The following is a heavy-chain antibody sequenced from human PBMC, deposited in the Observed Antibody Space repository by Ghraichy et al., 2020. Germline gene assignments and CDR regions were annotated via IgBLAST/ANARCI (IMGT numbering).Heavy chain of an antibody. D-gene: IGHD5-18*01. J-gene: IGHJ6*02. V-gene: IGHV3-48*02. Sequence: GGSLRLSCAASGFTFSSYSMNWVRQAPGKGLEWVSYISSSSSTIYYADSVKGRFTISRDNAKNSLYLQMNSLRDEDTAVYYCARKYSYGYYYYYGMDVWGQGTTVTVSS. CDR2: ISSSSSTI. CDR3: ARKYSYGYYYYYGMDV. CDR1: GFTFSSYS.